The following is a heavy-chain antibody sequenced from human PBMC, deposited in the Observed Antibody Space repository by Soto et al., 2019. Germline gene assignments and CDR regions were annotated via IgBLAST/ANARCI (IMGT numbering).Heavy chain of an antibody. D-gene: IGHD2-2*01. CDR2: ISYDGSNK. CDR1: GFTFSSYA. J-gene: IGHJ6*02. CDR3: ARDAYGVPAAMQGPYYYYHYGMDV. Sequence: GGSLRLSCAASGFTFSSYAMHWVRQAPGKGLEWVEVISYDGSNKYYADSVKGRCTISRDNSKNTLYLQMNSLRAEDTAVYYCARDAYGVPAAMQGPYYYYHYGMDVWGQGTTVTVSS. V-gene: IGHV3-30-3*01.